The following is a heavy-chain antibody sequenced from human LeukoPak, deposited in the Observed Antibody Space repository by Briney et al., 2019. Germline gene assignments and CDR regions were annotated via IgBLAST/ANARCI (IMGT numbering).Heavy chain of an antibody. CDR1: GFTFSGYA. D-gene: IGHD4-23*01. V-gene: IGHV3-23*01. J-gene: IGHJ4*02. CDR3: AKRVQGNTGPFHC. Sequence: GGSLRLSCAASGFTFSGYAMSWVRKAPRKGLEWVSGISGRGDNTYYADSVKGRFTISRDNSKNTLRLQMNSLRDEDTAVYYCAKRVQGNTGPFHCWGQGTLASVSS. CDR2: ISGRGDNT.